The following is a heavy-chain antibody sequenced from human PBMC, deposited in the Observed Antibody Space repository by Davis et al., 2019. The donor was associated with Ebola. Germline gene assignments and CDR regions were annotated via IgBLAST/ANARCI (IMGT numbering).Heavy chain of an antibody. Sequence: SGPTLVKPTQTLTLTCTFSGFSLSTSGVGVGWIRQPPGKALEWLALIYWDDDKRYSPSLKSRLTITKDTSKNQVVLTMTNMDPVDTATYYCAHTHITYYYGSGSYLNDYWGQGTLVTVSS. V-gene: IGHV2-5*02. J-gene: IGHJ4*02. CDR2: IYWDDDK. CDR3: AHTHITYYYGSGSYLNDY. D-gene: IGHD3-10*01. CDR1: GFSLSTSGVG.